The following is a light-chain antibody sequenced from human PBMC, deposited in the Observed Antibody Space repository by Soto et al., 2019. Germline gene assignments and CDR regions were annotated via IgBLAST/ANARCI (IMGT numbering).Light chain of an antibody. CDR3: QQRNTWPPVT. Sequence: DIVLTQATATLSLSPGARATLSYRASPSVTNYLAWYQQKPGQAPRLLIYGAFNRATGIPARFSGSGSGTDFTLTIRSLEPEDFAVYDCQQRNTWPPVTFGQGTRLE. CDR1: PSVTNY. V-gene: IGKV3-11*01. J-gene: IGKJ5*01. CDR2: GAF.